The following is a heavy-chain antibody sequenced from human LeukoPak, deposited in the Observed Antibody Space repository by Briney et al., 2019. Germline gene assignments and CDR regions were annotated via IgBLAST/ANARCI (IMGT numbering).Heavy chain of an antibody. V-gene: IGHV3-23*01. CDR1: GFTFSSYG. CDR3: AKGRRYSSSTHLDY. D-gene: IGHD6-6*01. Sequence: GGSLRLSCAASGFTFSSYGMSWVRQAPGKGLEWVSAISGSGGSTYYADSVKGRFTISRDNSKNTLYLQMNSLRAEDTAVYYCAKGRRYSSSTHLDYWGQGTLVTVSS. J-gene: IGHJ4*02. CDR2: ISGSGGST.